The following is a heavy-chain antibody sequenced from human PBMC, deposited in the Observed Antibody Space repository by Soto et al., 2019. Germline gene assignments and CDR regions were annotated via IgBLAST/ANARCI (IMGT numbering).Heavy chain of an antibody. D-gene: IGHD2-2*01. CDR3: ARTYCSSTSCYPRFYYYGMDV. Sequence: SVKVSCKASGGTFSSYAISWVRQAPEQGLEWMGGIIPIFGTANYAQKFQGRVTITADKSTSTAYMELSSLRSEDTAVYYCARTYCSSTSCYPRFYYYGMDVWGQGTTVTVSS. CDR1: GGTFSSYA. CDR2: IIPIFGTA. V-gene: IGHV1-69*06. J-gene: IGHJ6*02.